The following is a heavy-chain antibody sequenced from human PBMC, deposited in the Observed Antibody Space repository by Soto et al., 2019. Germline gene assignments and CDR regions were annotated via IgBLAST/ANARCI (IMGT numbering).Heavy chain of an antibody. D-gene: IGHD6-19*01. J-gene: IGHJ4*02. Sequence: QVQLVQSGAEVQKPGSSVKVSCEASGGTFSSYAFNWVRQAPGQGLQWMGGIIPVSATTTYAQKFQGRVTITADKFTSTAYMELSSLRSEDTAVYFCAIGYTTGWYTSFDFWGQGTLVTVSS. V-gene: IGHV1-69*06. CDR1: GGTFSSYA. CDR2: IIPVSATT. CDR3: AIGYTTGWYTSFDF.